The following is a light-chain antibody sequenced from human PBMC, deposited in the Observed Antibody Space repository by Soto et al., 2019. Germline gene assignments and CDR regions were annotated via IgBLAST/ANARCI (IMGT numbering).Light chain of an antibody. Sequence: QSALTQPPSASGSPGQSVTISCTGTSSDVGGYNYVSWYQQHPGKAPKLMIYDVSKRPSGVPDRFSGSKSGNTASLTVSGLQADDEANYYCSSYACSKNLIFGGGTKLTVL. CDR3: SSYACSKNLI. CDR2: DVS. V-gene: IGLV2-8*01. J-gene: IGLJ2*01. CDR1: SSDVGGYNY.